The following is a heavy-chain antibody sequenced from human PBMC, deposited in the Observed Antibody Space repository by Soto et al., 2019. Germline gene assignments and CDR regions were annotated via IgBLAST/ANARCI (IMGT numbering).Heavy chain of an antibody. J-gene: IGHJ3*02. D-gene: IGHD6-13*01. Sequence: GESLKISCKGSGYNFANYWIGWMRQMPGKGLEWMGMIFPGDSDTKNSPSLQGRITMSVDKSDSSAYLQWRSLKASDTAMYYCAAGYTTGPDAFDIWGQGTMVTVSS. V-gene: IGHV5-51*01. CDR3: AAGYTTGPDAFDI. CDR2: IFPGDSDT. CDR1: GYNFANYW.